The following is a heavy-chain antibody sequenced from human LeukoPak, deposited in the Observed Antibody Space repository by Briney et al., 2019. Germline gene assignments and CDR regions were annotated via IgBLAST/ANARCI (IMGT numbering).Heavy chain of an antibody. CDR1: GGSISSDIYY. V-gene: IGHV4-61*02. Sequence: SETLSLTCTVSGGSISSDIYYWSWIRQPAGKGLEWLGRIYSSGSTNYNPSLKSRVTISVDTSKKQFSLKLSSVTAADTAVYYCASSLYGDFDYWGQGTLVTVSS. D-gene: IGHD4-17*01. J-gene: IGHJ4*02. CDR3: ASSLYGDFDY. CDR2: IYSSGST.